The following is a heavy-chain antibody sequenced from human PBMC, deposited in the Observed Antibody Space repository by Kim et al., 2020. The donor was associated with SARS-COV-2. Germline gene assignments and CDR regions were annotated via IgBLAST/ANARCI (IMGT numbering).Heavy chain of an antibody. J-gene: IGHJ4*02. Sequence: ASVKVSCKASGYSFTTYGISWVRQAPGQGLEWMGWISAYNGDTNYAQKLQGRVTMTTDTSTSTAYMELRSLRSDDTAVYYCARDTPVGPLDYWGQGTLVTVSS. D-gene: IGHD1-26*01. CDR3: ARDTPVGPLDY. CDR2: ISAYNGDT. V-gene: IGHV1-18*01. CDR1: GYSFTTYG.